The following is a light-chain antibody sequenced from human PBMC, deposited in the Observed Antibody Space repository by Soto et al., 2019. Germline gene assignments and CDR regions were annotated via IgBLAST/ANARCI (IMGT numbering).Light chain of an antibody. CDR3: QQYGSSSIT. Sequence: EIVFAPVSRHLSFSPRERATPSPQASQSVSSSYLAWYQQKPGQAPRLLIFGASSRATGIPDRFSGSWSGTDFTLTISRLEPEDFAVYYCQQYGSSSITFGQGTRLEIK. CDR1: QSVSSSY. J-gene: IGKJ5*01. V-gene: IGKV3-20*01. CDR2: GAS.